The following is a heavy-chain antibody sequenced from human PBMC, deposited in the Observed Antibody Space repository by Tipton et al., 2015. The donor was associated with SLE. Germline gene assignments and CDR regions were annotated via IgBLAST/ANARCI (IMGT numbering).Heavy chain of an antibody. J-gene: IGHJ4*02. CDR2: ITNVGSTI. D-gene: IGHD1-26*01. Sequence: SLRLSCVASGLNFNVYSMNWVRQAPGKGLEWVTYITNVGSTIHYADSVQGRFTVSRDNARNSLYLQMNRLRAEDTAVYYCARDQVTNSGGSSHWGQGTLVTVSS. CDR1: GLNFNVYS. CDR3: ARDQVTNSGGSSH. V-gene: IGHV3-48*01.